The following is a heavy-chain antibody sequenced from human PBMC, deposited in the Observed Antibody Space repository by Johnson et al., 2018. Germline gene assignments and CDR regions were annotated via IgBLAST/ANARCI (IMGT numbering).Heavy chain of an antibody. V-gene: IGHV3-9*01. CDR1: GFTFDDYA. CDR3: AKGSEAAPGTPVYVDYYGMDV. D-gene: IGHD6-13*01. CDR2: ISWNSGSI. J-gene: IGHJ6*02. Sequence: EVQLVESGGGLVQPGRSLRLSCAASGFTFDDYAMHWVRQAPGKGLEWVSGISWNSGSIGYADSVKGRFTISRDNAKHSLYLQMNSLRAEDPALYYCAKGSEAAPGTPVYVDYYGMDVWGQGTTVTVSS.